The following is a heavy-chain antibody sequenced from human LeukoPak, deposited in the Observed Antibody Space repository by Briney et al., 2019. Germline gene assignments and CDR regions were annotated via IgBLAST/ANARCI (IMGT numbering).Heavy chain of an antibody. J-gene: IGHJ4*02. D-gene: IGHD6-6*01. CDR1: GFTFSNAW. V-gene: IGHV3-21*01. CDR3: ARGGAARPDF. CDR2: ISSRSSYI. Sequence: GGSLRLSCAASGFTFSNAWMSWVRQAPGKGLEWVSSISSRSSYIYYADSVKGRFTISRDNAQNSLYLQMNSLRVEDTAVYYCARGGAARPDFWGQGTLVTVSS.